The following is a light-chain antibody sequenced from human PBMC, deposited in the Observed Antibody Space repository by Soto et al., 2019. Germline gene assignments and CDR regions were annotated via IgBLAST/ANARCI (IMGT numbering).Light chain of an antibody. Sequence: QSVLTQPPSASGTPGQRVTISCSGSSSNIGSGTVNWYQQLPGTAPKLLIYNNNQWPSGVPVRFSGSKSGTSASLAISGLQSEDEADYYCASWDDSLNGLYVFGTGTKGTVL. CDR3: ASWDDSLNGLYV. CDR2: NNN. CDR1: SSNIGSGT. J-gene: IGLJ1*01. V-gene: IGLV1-44*01.